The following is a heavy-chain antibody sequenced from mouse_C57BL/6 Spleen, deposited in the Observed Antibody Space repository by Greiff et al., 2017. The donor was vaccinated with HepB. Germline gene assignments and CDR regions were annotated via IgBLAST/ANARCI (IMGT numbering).Heavy chain of an antibody. V-gene: IGHV1-18*01. Sequence: VQLQQSGPELVKPGASVKIPCKASGYTFTDYNMDWVKQSHGKSLEWIGDINPNNGGTIYNQKFKGKATLTVDKSSSTAYMELRSLTSEDTAVYYCARRYYGNYGGNYAMDYWGQGTSVTVSS. J-gene: IGHJ4*01. CDR3: ARRYYGNYGGNYAMDY. D-gene: IGHD2-1*01. CDR2: INPNNGGT. CDR1: GYTFTDYN.